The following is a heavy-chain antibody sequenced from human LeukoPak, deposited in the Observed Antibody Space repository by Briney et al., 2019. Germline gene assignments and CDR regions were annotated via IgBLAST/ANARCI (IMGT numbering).Heavy chain of an antibody. CDR1: LGSHCTYY. CDR3: PRENSRSWYLDC. Sequence: SETLSFTCTVTLGSHCTYYWSWIRQPPGKGLEWIGYIYNSESTNYNPSLKSRVTMSIDTSKNQFSLKLSSVTAAATAVYYCPRENSRSWYLDCRGQGTLVTVSS. V-gene: IGHV4-59*01. J-gene: IGHJ4*02. CDR2: IYNSEST. D-gene: IGHD6-13*01.